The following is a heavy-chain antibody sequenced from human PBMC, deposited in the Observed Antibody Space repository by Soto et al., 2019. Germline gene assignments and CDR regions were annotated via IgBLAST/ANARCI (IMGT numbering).Heavy chain of an antibody. J-gene: IGHJ6*03. CDR3: ARGGSVYILHYYYYMDV. V-gene: IGHV4-34*01. CDR1: GGSFSGYY. Sequence: QVQLQQWGAGLLKPSETLSLTCAVYGGSFSGYYWSWIRQPPGKGLEWIGEINHSGSTNYTPSLKSRVTISVDTSKNQFSLKLSSVTAADTAVYYCARGGSVYILHYYYYMDVWGKGTTVTVSS. D-gene: IGHD3-10*01. CDR2: INHSGST.